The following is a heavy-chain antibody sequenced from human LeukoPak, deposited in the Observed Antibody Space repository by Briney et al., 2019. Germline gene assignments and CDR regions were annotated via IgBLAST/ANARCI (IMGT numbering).Heavy chain of an antibody. V-gene: IGHV4-59*08. Sequence: SETLSLTCTVSGGSISGYYWNWVRQPPGKGLEWIGYIYYSGSTKYNPSLKSRVTISVDTSKNQCSLKLSSVTAADTAVYYCAKRGYASSWSFDYWGQGTLVTVSS. D-gene: IGHD6-13*01. CDR1: GGSISGYY. J-gene: IGHJ4*02. CDR3: AKRGYASSWSFDY. CDR2: IYYSGST.